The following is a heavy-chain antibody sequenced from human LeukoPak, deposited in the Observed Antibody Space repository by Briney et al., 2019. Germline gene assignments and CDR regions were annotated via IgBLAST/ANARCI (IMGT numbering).Heavy chain of an antibody. D-gene: IGHD5-12*01. CDR1: GGTFSSYT. CDR3: AGGHPPRYSGYDQWAFDI. V-gene: IGHV1-69*02. J-gene: IGHJ3*02. Sequence: SVKVSCKASGGTFSSYTISWVRQAPGQGLKWMGRIIPILGIANYAQKFQGRVTITADKSTSTAYMELSSLRSEDTAVYYCAGGHPPRYSGYDQWAFDIWGQGTMVTVSS. CDR2: IIPILGIA.